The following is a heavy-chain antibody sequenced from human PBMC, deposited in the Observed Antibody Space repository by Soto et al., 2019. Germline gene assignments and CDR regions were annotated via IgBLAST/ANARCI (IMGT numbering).Heavy chain of an antibody. CDR3: AREYGSGLDV. Sequence: QVQLVESGGGVVQPGRSLRLSCAASGFTFSSYGMHWVRQAPGKGLEWVAVIWYDGSNKYYADSVEGRFTISRDNSKNSLYLQMNRLSAEDTGVYYGAREYGSGLDVWGRGTTVTVSS. CDR2: IWYDGSNK. D-gene: IGHD3-10*01. CDR1: GFTFSSYG. J-gene: IGHJ6*02. V-gene: IGHV3-33*01.